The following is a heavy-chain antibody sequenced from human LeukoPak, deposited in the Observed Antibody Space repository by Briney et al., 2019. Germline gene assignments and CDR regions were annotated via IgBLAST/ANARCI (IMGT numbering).Heavy chain of an antibody. CDR2: IWFDGSNT. V-gene: IGHV3-33*01. CDR1: GFTFSSYG. Sequence: GGSLRLSCAASGFTFSSYGMYWVCQAPGKGLEWVVVIWFDGSNTYYADSVKGRFTISRDNSKNTLYLQINSLRAEDTAVYHCARVPRYYYDSSGSPGAFDIWGQGTMVTVSS. CDR3: ARVPRYYYDSSGSPGAFDI. J-gene: IGHJ3*02. D-gene: IGHD3-22*01.